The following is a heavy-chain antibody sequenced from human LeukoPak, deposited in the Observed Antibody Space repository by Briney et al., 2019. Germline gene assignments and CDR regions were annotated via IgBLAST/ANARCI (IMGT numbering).Heavy chain of an antibody. CDR2: INPSGGST. V-gene: IGHV1-46*01. CDR1: GYTFTSYY. D-gene: IGHD5-18*01. CDR3: ARDSGLGYNYGGSDY. J-gene: IGHJ4*02. Sequence: ASVKVSCKASGYTFTSYYMHWVRQAPEQGLEWMGIINPSGGSTSYAQKFQGRVTMTRDTSTSTVYMELSSLRSEDTAVYYCARDSGLGYNYGGSDYWGQGTLVTVSS.